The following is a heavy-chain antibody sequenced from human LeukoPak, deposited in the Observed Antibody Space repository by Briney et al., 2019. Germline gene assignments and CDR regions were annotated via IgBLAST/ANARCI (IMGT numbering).Heavy chain of an antibody. CDR2: ISYDRSNK. D-gene: IGHD6-19*01. CDR1: GLAFSEYG. V-gene: IGHV3-30*18. J-gene: IGHJ4*02. Sequence: PGRSLRLSCTASGLAFSEYGMHWVRQAPGKGLEWVAVISYDRSNKYHLDSVKGRFTISRDNSKDTLYLQMDSLRPEDTAVYYCAKDSDRGGWYPDHWGQGTLVTVSS. CDR3: AKDSDRGGWYPDH.